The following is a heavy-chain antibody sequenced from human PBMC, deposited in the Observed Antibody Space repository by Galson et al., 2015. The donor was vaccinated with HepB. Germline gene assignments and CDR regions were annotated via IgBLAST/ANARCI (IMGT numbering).Heavy chain of an antibody. CDR3: ARDIARDDTPTEYNWNYGGAFDI. CDR1: GFTFSSYA. V-gene: IGHV3-30-3*01. CDR2: ISYDGSNK. Sequence: SLRLSCAASGFTFSSYAMHWVRQAPGKGLEWVAVISYDGSNKYYADSVKGRFTISRDNSKNTLYLQMNSLRAEDTAVYYCARDIARDDTPTEYNWNYGGAFDIWGQGTMVTVSS. D-gene: IGHD1-7*01. J-gene: IGHJ3*02.